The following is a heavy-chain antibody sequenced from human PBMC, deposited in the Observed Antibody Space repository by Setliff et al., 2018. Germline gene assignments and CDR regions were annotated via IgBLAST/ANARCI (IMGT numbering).Heavy chain of an antibody. CDR3: ARINFYVSSGYYYAPEL. J-gene: IGHJ4*02. V-gene: IGHV1-18*01. D-gene: IGHD3-22*01. Sequence: ASVKVSCKTSGYTFTSYGISWVRQVPGQGLEWMGWINNYNFNTQYAQNFQGRVTVTTDTSTTTAYMELRSLRADDTAVYYCARINFYVSSGYYYAPELWGQGTLVTVS. CDR2: INNYNFNT. CDR1: GYTFTSYG.